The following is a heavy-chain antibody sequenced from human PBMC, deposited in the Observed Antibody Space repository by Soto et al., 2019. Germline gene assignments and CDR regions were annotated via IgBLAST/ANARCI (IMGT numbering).Heavy chain of an antibody. J-gene: IGHJ6*02. V-gene: IGHV1-69*13. Sequence: SVKVSCKASGDTFSSYAISWVRQAPGKGLEWMGKIIPTFGRTNYAQKFQGRLTISADDSTSTAYMELTSLESDDTAVYYCARDPLSSFAVDVWGQGTTVTVSS. CDR3: ARDPLSSFAVDV. D-gene: IGHD3-10*02. CDR1: GDTFSSYA. CDR2: IIPTFGRT.